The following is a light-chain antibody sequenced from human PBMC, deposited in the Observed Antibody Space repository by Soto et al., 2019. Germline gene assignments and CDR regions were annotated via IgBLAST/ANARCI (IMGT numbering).Light chain of an antibody. Sequence: EIVLTQSPATLSLSPGEXATLSCRASQSVSSYLAWYQQKPGQAPRLLMYEASNRATGIPARFSGGGSGTDFTLTISSLEPEDFAVYYCQQSSDWPWTFGQGTKVDIK. J-gene: IGKJ1*01. CDR1: QSVSSY. CDR3: QQSSDWPWT. CDR2: EAS. V-gene: IGKV3-11*01.